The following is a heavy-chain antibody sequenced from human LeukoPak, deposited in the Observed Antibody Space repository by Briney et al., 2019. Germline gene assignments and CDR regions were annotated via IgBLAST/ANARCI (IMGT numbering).Heavy chain of an antibody. Sequence: GGSLRLSCAASGFTFSTYWMTWVRQAPGKGLEWVANIKQDGSEKYYVDSVKGRFTASRDNGKNSLYLQMNSLRAEDTAVYYCAQWGDFDALTGYYVPDFWGQGTLVTVSS. D-gene: IGHD3-9*01. CDR1: GFTFSTYW. J-gene: IGHJ4*02. CDR3: AQWGDFDALTGYYVPDF. CDR2: IKQDGSEK. V-gene: IGHV3-7*03.